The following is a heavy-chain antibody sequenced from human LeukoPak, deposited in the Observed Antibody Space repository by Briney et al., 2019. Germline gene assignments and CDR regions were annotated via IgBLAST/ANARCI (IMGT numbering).Heavy chain of an antibody. Sequence: GGSLRLSCAASGLTFSNYGLNWVRQAPGKGLEWVSGISGSGARRDYADSVKGRFTISRDNAKNTLYLKMNSLRAEDTAVYYCAKGSREWEVLDAFDIWGQGTMVTVSS. CDR2: ISGSGARR. CDR1: GLTFSNYG. D-gene: IGHD1-26*01. J-gene: IGHJ3*02. V-gene: IGHV3-23*01. CDR3: AKGSREWEVLDAFDI.